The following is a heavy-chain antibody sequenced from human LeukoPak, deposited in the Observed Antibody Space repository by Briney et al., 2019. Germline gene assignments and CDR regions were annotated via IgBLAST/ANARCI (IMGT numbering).Heavy chain of an antibody. CDR2: ISYVGSSK. V-gene: IGHV3-30*04. D-gene: IGHD3-22*01. CDR3: ARDHDSSGPIDEEAFDI. Sequence: GGSLRLSCAASGFTFSSYAMHWVRQAPGKGLEWVALISYVGSSKYYADSVKGRFTISRDNSKNTLYLQMNSLRAEDTAVYYCARDHDSSGPIDEEAFDIWGQGTMVTVSS. J-gene: IGHJ3*02. CDR1: GFTFSSYA.